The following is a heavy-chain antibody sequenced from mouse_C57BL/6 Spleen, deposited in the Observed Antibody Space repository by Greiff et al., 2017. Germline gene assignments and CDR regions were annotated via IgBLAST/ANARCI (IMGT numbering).Heavy chain of an antibody. CDR1: GYTFTSYW. D-gene: IGHD1-1*01. J-gene: IGHJ2*01. V-gene: IGHV1-55*01. CDR2: IYPGSGST. CDR3: ALITTVAYYFDY. Sequence: VQLQQPGAELVKPGASVKMSCKASGYTFTSYWITWVKQRPGQGLEWIGDIYPGSGSTNYNEKFKSKATLTVDTSSSTAYMQLSSLTSEDSAVYYCALITTVAYYFDYWGQGTTLTVSS.